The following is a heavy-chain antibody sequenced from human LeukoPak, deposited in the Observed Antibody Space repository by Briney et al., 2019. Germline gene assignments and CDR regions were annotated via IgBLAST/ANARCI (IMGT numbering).Heavy chain of an antibody. Sequence: ASVKDSCKASGYTFTNYGISWVRPAPGQGLEWGGRFSPHNGKTTYAQKIQGRATMTTDTSTSTAYMELESLRSDDTAVYYCARVPPSAHQLLSSDYWGQGTLVTVSS. CDR1: GYTFTNYG. V-gene: IGHV1-18*01. D-gene: IGHD2-2*01. CDR3: ARVPPSAHQLLSSDY. CDR2: FSPHNGKT. J-gene: IGHJ4*02.